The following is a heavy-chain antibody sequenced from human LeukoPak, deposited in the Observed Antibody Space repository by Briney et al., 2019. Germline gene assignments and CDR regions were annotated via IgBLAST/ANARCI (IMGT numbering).Heavy chain of an antibody. CDR2: IRYNGNNQ. Sequence: PGGSLRLSCAASGFTFNNYGMHWVRQAPGKGLEWVAFIRYNGNNQYYADSVKGRFTISRDNSKNTLYLQMNSLRAEDTAVYYCAKDYSSGWYSYWGQGTLVTVSS. CDR1: GFTFNNYG. J-gene: IGHJ4*02. CDR3: AKDYSSGWYSY. D-gene: IGHD6-19*01. V-gene: IGHV3-30*02.